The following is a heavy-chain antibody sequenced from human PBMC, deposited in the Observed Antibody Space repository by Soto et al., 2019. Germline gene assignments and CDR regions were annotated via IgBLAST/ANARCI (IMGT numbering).Heavy chain of an antibody. V-gene: IGHV1-18*01. CDR2: ISAYSGNT. Sequence: ASVKVSCKASGYTFSSYGFTWVRQAPGQGLEWMGWISAYSGNTNYAQKLQGRVTMTTDTSTSTVYMELRGLRSDDTAVYYCARDWEPYGSGTYPFDYWGQGTLVTVSS. D-gene: IGHD3-10*01. CDR3: ARDWEPYGSGTYPFDY. J-gene: IGHJ4*02. CDR1: GYTFSSYG.